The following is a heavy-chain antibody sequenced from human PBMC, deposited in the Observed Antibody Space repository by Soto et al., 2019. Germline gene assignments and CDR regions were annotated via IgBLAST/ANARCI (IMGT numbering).Heavy chain of an antibody. CDR2: ISASGDRT. V-gene: IGHV3-23*01. CDR1: GFAFVTYA. Sequence: AWGSLRLSCAASGFAFVTYAISFFGQAPWKWPEWVSAISASGDRTFYADSAEGRFSISRDNSKDTLYLQMDSLRVEDTAVYYCTKEATGYSYGQYWGQGSLVT. D-gene: IGHD5-18*01. CDR3: TKEATGYSYGQY. J-gene: IGHJ4*02.